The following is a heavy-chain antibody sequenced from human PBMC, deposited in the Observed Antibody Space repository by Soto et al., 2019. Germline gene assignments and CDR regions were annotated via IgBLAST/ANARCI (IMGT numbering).Heavy chain of an antibody. CDR2: AGFSGNSP. CDR3: AKRESSGGDGGPFYFHS. J-gene: IGHJ4*02. V-gene: IGHV3-23*01. D-gene: IGHD2-21*02. CDR1: GFKFSDYA. Sequence: EVQLLESGGGLVQPGGALRLSCFASGFKFSDYAMTWVRHVSGKGLEWVSTAGFSGNSPYYADAWKGRFIIYKDNSKNTLYLQKHSLRADDTAIYYCAKRESSGGDGGPFYFHSWGQGAQGTVSS.